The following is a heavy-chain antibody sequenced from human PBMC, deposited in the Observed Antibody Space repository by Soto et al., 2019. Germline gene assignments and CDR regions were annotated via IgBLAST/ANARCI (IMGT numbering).Heavy chain of an antibody. CDR3: ARSHSAYHYDAMDA. J-gene: IGHJ6*02. CDR2: INPNSGDT. CDR1: IYVFTRYY. V-gene: IGHV1-2*02. Sequence: SVKVSYKPCIYVFTRYYIHLVRQAPGQGLEWMGWINPNSGDTNYAQRFKGRVSMTSDTSINTAYLELRRLRPGDTAVFFCARSHSAYHYDAMDAWGQGTTVTVSS.